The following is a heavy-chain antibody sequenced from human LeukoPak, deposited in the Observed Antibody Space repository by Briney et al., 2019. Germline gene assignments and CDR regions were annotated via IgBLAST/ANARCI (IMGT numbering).Heavy chain of an antibody. CDR2: IGTAGDT. CDR3: ARAQALHGAYYYYGMDV. V-gene: IGHV3-13*01. J-gene: IGHJ6*02. D-gene: IGHD3-16*01. Sequence: QPGGSLRLSCAASGFTFSSYDMHWVRHATGKGLEWVSAIGTAGDTYYPGSVKGRFTISRENAKNSLYLQMNSLRAGDTAVYYCARAQALHGAYYYYGMDVWGQGTTVTVSS. CDR1: GFTFSSYD.